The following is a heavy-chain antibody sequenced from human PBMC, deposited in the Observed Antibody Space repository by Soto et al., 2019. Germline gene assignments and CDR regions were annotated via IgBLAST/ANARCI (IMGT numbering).Heavy chain of an antibody. CDR2: IRSKANSYAT. CDR3: TSGSYSYYYYYYMDV. V-gene: IGHV3-73*01. Sequence: GGSLRLSCAASGFTFSGSAMHWVRQASGKGLEWVGRIRSKANSYATAYAASVKGRFTISRDDSKNTAYLQMNSLKTEDTAVYYCTSGSYSYYYYYYMDVWGKGTTVTVSS. CDR1: GFTFSGSA. J-gene: IGHJ6*03. D-gene: IGHD1-26*01.